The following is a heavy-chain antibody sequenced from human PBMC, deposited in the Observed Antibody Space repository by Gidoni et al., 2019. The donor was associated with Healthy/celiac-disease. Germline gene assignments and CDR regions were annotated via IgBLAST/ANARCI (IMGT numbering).Heavy chain of an antibody. V-gene: IGHV1-3*01. CDR1: GYTFTSYA. CDR2: INAGNGNT. Sequence: VQLVQSGAEVKKPGASVKVSCKASGYTFTSYAMHWVRQAPGQRLEWMGWINAGNGNTKYSQKFQGRVTITRDTSASTAYMELSSLRSEDTAVYYCARLGVVTAIPFDYWGQGTLVTVSS. D-gene: IGHD2-21*02. J-gene: IGHJ4*02. CDR3: ARLGVVTAIPFDY.